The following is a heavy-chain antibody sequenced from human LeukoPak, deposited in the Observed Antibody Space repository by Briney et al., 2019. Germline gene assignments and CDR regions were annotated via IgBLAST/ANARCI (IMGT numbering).Heavy chain of an antibody. CDR3: ARGFGNVRGVA. D-gene: IGHD3-10*01. CDR1: GGSLSGDY. V-gene: IGHV4-34*01. CDR2: INHGGYT. Sequence: SETLSLTCAVYGGSLSGDYWSWIRQPPGKGLDWIGEINHGGYTNYNPSLKSRVTISVDTSKNQFSLKLSSVTAADTAVYYCARGFGNVRGVAWGQGTLVTVSS. J-gene: IGHJ5*02.